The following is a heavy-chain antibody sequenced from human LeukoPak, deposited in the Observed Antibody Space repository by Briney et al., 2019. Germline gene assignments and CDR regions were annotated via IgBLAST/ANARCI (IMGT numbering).Heavy chain of an antibody. Sequence: PGGSLRLSCAASGFTFSSYSMNWVRQAPGKGLEWVSSISSSSSYIYYADSVKGRFTISRDNAKNSLYLQMNSLRAEDTAVYYCARDLDTAMGPGYWGQGTLVTVSS. D-gene: IGHD5-18*01. CDR1: GFTFSSYS. J-gene: IGHJ4*02. V-gene: IGHV3-21*01. CDR3: ARDLDTAMGPGY. CDR2: ISSSSSYI.